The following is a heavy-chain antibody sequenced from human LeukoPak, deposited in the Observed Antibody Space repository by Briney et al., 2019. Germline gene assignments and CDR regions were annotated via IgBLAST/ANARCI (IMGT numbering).Heavy chain of an antibody. CDR3: ARHARGAYSYVSN. V-gene: IGHV5-10-1*01. D-gene: IGHD5-18*01. CDR2: IDPSDSYT. J-gene: IGHJ4*02. CDR1: GYSFTSYW. Sequence: GESLKISCKGSGYSFTSYWITCVRQMPGKGLEWLGRIDPSDSYTNYSPSFQGHVTISTDKSISTAYLQWSSLKASDTAMYYCARHARGAYSYVSNWGQGTLVTVSS.